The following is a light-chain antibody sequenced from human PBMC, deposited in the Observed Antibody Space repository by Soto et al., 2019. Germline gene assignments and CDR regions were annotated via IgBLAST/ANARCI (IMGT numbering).Light chain of an antibody. CDR2: EVT. CDR3: SSYVGSNNFV. CDR1: SGDIDNYNY. J-gene: IGLJ1*01. Sequence: ALTQPPSASGSPGQSVTISCTGTSGDIDNYNYVSWYLQHPGKAPKLLIFEVTKRPSGVPDRFSGSKSGDTAFLTVSGLQADDEADYYCSSYVGSNNFVFGTGTKVTVL. V-gene: IGLV2-8*01.